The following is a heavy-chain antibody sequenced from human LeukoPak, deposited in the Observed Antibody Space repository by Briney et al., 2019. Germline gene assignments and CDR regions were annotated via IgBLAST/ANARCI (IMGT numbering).Heavy chain of an antibody. V-gene: IGHV6-1*01. Sequence: QTLSLTCAISGDSVSSNSAAWNWIRQSPSRGLEWLGSTYYRSKWYNDYPVSVKSRITINPYTSKNQLSLQLNSVTPEDTAVYYCARRYCSSTSCSHAFDIWGQGTMVTVSS. J-gene: IGHJ3*02. CDR1: GDSVSSNSAA. CDR3: ARRYCSSTSCSHAFDI. D-gene: IGHD2-2*01. CDR2: TYYRSKWYN.